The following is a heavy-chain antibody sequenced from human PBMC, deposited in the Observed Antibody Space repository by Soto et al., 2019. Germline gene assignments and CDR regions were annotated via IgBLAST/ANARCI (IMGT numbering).Heavy chain of an antibody. Sequence: QVQLVESGGGVVQPGRSLRLSCAASGLTFSTYGMHWVRQAPGKGLECVAIIPYDGSYKYYVDSVKGRFTISRDNSKNTLYLQMDSLRADDTAVYYCATLNYGGDDCWGQGTLVTVSS. V-gene: IGHV3-30*03. CDR1: GLTFSTYG. J-gene: IGHJ4*02. D-gene: IGHD4-17*01. CDR3: ATLNYGGDDC. CDR2: IPYDGSYK.